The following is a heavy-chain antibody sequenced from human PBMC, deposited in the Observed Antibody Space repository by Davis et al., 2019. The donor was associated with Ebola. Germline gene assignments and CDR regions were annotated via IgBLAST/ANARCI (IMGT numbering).Heavy chain of an antibody. D-gene: IGHD1-1*01. CDR1: GFTFSSYA. V-gene: IGHV3-23*01. J-gene: IGHJ4*02. CDR2: ITSSGSST. Sequence: GESLKISCAASGFTFSSYAMRWVRQAPGKGLEWVSAITSSGSSTYYADSVKGRFTISRDNSKNTVFLQMTSLRAEDTAVYYCAKRTAGSRAFVDYWGQGTLVTVSS. CDR3: AKRTAGSRAFVDY.